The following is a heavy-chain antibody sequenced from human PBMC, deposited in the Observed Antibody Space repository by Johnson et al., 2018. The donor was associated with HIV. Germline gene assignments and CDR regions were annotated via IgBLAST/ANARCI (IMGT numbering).Heavy chain of an antibody. V-gene: IGHV3-30*18. CDR3: AKALGWELSI. CDR1: GFSVTSND. J-gene: IGHJ3*02. D-gene: IGHD1-26*01. Sequence: QVQLVESGGGLIQPGGSLRLSCAASGFSVTSNDMNWVRQAPGKRLEWVAVISYDGSNKYYADSVKGRFTISRDNSKNTLYLQMNSLRAEDTAVYYCAKALGWELSIWGQGTMVTVSS. CDR2: ISYDGSNK.